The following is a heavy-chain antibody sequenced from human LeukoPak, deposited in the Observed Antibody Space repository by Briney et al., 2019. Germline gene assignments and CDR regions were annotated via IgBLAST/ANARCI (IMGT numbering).Heavy chain of an antibody. CDR3: AGAYDFWSGYYAVH. V-gene: IGHV3-53*01. CDR2: IYSGGST. J-gene: IGHJ4*02. Sequence: GGSLRLSCAASGFTVSSNYMSWVRQAPGKGLEWVSVIYSGGSTYYADSVKGRFTISRDNSKNTLYLQMNSLRAEDTAVYYCAGAYDFWSGYYAVHWGQGTLVTVSS. CDR1: GFTVSSNY. D-gene: IGHD3-3*01.